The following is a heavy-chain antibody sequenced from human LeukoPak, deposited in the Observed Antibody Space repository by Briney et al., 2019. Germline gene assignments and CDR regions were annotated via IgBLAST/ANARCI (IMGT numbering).Heavy chain of an antibody. J-gene: IGHJ3*02. Sequence: SETLSLTCTVSGGSIRSYYWSWIRQPPGKGLEWIGYIYYSGSTNYNPSLKSRVTISVDTSRNQFSLNVSSVTAADTAVYYCARDSGYYDSSGYYPLGAFDIWGQGTMVTVSS. CDR2: IYYSGST. D-gene: IGHD3-22*01. CDR3: ARDSGYYDSSGYYPLGAFDI. V-gene: IGHV4-59*01. CDR1: GGSIRSYY.